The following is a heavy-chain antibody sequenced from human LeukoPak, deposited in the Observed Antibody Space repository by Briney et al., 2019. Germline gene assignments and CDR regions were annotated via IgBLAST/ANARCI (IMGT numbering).Heavy chain of an antibody. CDR1: GFTFSSYA. V-gene: IGHV3-23*01. CDR2: ISGSGGGA. D-gene: IGHD3-10*01. CDR3: ARDLGRYYYGSGSYDY. J-gene: IGHJ4*02. Sequence: PGRPLRLSCAASGFTFSSYAMHWVRQAPGKGLEWVSGISGSGGGAYYADSVKGRFTISRDNSKNTLSLQMNSLRAEDTAVYYCARDLGRYYYGSGSYDYWGQGTLVTVSS.